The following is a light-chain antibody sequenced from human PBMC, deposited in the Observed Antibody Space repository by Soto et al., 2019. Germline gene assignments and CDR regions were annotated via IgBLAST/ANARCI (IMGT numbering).Light chain of an antibody. Sequence: DIQLTQSPSFLSASVGDRVTITCRASQGIYDNLAWYQQKPGKAPKLLIYAASTLQSEVPSRFSGSASGTEFTLTMSSLQPEDFATYYCQQFNTYPLTFGGGTKVEVK. CDR1: QGIYDN. J-gene: IGKJ4*01. CDR3: QQFNTYPLT. V-gene: IGKV1-9*01. CDR2: AAS.